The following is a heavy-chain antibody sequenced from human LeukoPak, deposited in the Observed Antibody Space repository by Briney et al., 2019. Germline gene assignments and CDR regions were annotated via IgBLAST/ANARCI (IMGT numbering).Heavy chain of an antibody. CDR2: ISGSGGST. V-gene: IGHV3-23*01. CDR1: GFTFSSYA. Sequence: GGSLRLSCGASGFTFSSYAMSWVRQAPGKGLEWVSAISGSGGSTYYADSVKGRFTISRDNSKNTLYLQMNSLRAEDTAVYYCARKTVVGSYFDYWGQGTPVTVSS. J-gene: IGHJ4*02. CDR3: ARKTVVGSYFDY. D-gene: IGHD4-23*01.